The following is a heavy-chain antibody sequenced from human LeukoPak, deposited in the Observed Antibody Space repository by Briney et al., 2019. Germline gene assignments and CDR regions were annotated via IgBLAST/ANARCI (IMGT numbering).Heavy chain of an antibody. CDR2: IYYSGST. J-gene: IGHJ2*01. Sequence: SETLSLTCTVSGGSISSYYWSWIRQPPGKGLEWIGYIYYSGSTNYNPSLKSRVTISVDTSKNQFSLKLSSVTAADTAVYYCARVGYSSSRIDWYFDLWGRGTLVTVSS. CDR1: GGSISSYY. V-gene: IGHV4-59*01. CDR3: ARVGYSSSRIDWYFDL. D-gene: IGHD6-6*01.